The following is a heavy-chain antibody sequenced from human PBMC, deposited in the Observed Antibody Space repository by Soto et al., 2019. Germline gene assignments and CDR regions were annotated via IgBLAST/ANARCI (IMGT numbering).Heavy chain of an antibody. Sequence: KGLEWMGGFDPEDGETIYAQKFQGRVTMTEDTSTDTAYMELSSLRSEDTAVYYCATVGDIVVVVAAFFQHWGQGTLVTVSS. CDR2: FDPEDGET. CDR3: ATVGDIVVVVAAFFQH. V-gene: IGHV1-24*01. D-gene: IGHD2-15*01. J-gene: IGHJ1*01.